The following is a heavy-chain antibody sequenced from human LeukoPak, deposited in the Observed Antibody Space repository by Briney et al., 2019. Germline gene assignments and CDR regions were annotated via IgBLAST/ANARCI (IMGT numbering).Heavy chain of an antibody. V-gene: IGHV3-30*04. CDR3: ARDYEGYSYGHPAVY. CDR2: ISYDGSNK. J-gene: IGHJ4*02. D-gene: IGHD5-18*01. CDR1: GFTFSSYA. Sequence: PGGSLRLSCAASGFTFSSYAMHWVRQAPGKGLEWVAVISYDGSNKYYADSVKGRFTISRDDSKNTLYLQMNSLRAEDTAVYYCARDYEGYSYGHPAVYWGQGTLATVSS.